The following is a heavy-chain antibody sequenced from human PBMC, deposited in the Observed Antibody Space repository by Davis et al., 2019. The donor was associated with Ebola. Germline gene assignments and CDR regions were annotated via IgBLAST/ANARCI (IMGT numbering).Heavy chain of an antibody. Sequence: PSETLSLTCIVSGGSISGTTYYWTWVRQSPEKGLEWIGSIYHSGATYYNSSLESRVTISVDTSKNQFSLNLRSVTAADTAKYFCAKDPHIVATIREYYYYGMDVWGQGITVTVSS. CDR3: AKDPHIVATIREYYYYGMDV. D-gene: IGHD5-12*01. V-gene: IGHV4-39*02. CDR1: GGSISGTTYY. CDR2: IYHSGAT. J-gene: IGHJ6*02.